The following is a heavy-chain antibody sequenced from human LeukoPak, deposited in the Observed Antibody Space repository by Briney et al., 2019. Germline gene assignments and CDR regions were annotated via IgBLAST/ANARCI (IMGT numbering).Heavy chain of an antibody. CDR2: IYTSGST. J-gene: IGHJ4*02. CDR3: ARLRRSRLAEFDY. D-gene: IGHD3-3*02. CDR1: GGSISSSSYY. V-gene: IGHV4-61*02. Sequence: SETLSLTCIVSGGSISSSSYYWSWIRQPAGKGLEWIGRIYTSGSTYYNPSLKSRVTISVDTSKNQFSLKLSSLTAADTAVYYCARLRRSRLAEFDYWGQGTLVTVSS.